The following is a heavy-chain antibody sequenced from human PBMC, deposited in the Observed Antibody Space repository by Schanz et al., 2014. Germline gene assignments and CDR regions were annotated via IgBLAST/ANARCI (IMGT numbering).Heavy chain of an antibody. CDR3: VKTDAGWRFDY. CDR1: GFTFTTFA. V-gene: IGHV3-23*01. CDR2: ISDRGDGT. J-gene: IGHJ4*02. D-gene: IGHD6-19*01. Sequence: GQGLASFLFFVQPGGSLRLSCATSGFTFTTFAMTWVRQAPGKGLEWVSGISDRGDGTNYGDSVRGRFTISRDNSRNTVYLQMNNVGVDDTATYYCVKTDAGWRFDYWGQGTLVIVSS.